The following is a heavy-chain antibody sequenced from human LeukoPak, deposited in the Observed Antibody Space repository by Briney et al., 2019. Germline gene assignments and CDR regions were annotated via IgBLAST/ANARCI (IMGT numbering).Heavy chain of an antibody. CDR3: ARGRTFDN. V-gene: IGHV4-59*01. CDR1: GGSISSYY. J-gene: IGHJ4*02. CDR2: IYDRGST. Sequence: SESLSLTCTVSGGSISSYYWSWIRQPPGKGLEWIGNIYDRGSTKYNPSLKSRVTISVDTSKNQFSLRLSSVTAADTAVYYCARGRTFDNWGQGTLVTVSS.